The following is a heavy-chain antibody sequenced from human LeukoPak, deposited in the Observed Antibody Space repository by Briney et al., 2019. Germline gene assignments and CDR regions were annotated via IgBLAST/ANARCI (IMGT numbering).Heavy chain of an antibody. Sequence: PSETLSLTCTVSGGSISSYYWNWIRQSPGKGLEWIGYIYYTGSNNYNPSLKSRITISVDTFKNQFSLKLSSVTAADTAVYYCARAMNYYGSGSYGGFDMWGQGTMVTASS. CDR2: IYYTGSN. J-gene: IGHJ3*02. V-gene: IGHV4-59*01. CDR3: ARAMNYYGSGSYGGFDM. D-gene: IGHD3-10*01. CDR1: GGSISSYY.